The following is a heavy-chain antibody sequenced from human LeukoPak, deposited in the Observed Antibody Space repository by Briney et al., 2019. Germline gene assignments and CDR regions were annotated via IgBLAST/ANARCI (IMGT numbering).Heavy chain of an antibody. D-gene: IGHD3-3*01. Sequence: GGSLRLSCAASGFTFSSYAMSWVRQAPGKGLEWVSAIGGSGGSTYYADSVKGRFTISRDNSKNTLYLQMNSLRAEDTAVYYCAKVMKPYYDFWSGYYPSDYWGQGTLVTVSS. J-gene: IGHJ4*02. CDR3: AKVMKPYYDFWSGYYPSDY. V-gene: IGHV3-23*01. CDR1: GFTFSSYA. CDR2: IGGSGGST.